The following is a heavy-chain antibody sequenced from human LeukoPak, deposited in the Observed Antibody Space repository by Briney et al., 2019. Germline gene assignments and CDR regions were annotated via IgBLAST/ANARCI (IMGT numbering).Heavy chain of an antibody. V-gene: IGHV3-33*01. CDR1: GFTFSSYG. CDR3: ARDFQWRPFDY. Sequence: QPGRSLRLSCAASGFTFSSYGMHWVRQAPGKGLEWVAVIWYDGSNKYYADSVKGRFTISRDNTNNTIHLHMNSLRAEDTAMYYCARDFQWRPFDYWGQGTLVTVSS. D-gene: IGHD6-19*01. J-gene: IGHJ4*02. CDR2: IWYDGSNK.